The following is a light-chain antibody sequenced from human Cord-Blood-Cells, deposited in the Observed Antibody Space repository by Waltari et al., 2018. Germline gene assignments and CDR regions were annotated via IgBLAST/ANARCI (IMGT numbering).Light chain of an antibody. Sequence: SSELTQDPAVSVALGQTVRITCQGDSLRSYYASWYQQKPGQAPILVIYGKNNRPSGIPDRFSCSSSGNTASLTITGAQAEDDADYYCNSRDSSGNHYVFGTGTKVTVL. J-gene: IGLJ1*01. CDR1: SLRSYY. V-gene: IGLV3-19*01. CDR3: NSRDSSGNHYV. CDR2: GKN.